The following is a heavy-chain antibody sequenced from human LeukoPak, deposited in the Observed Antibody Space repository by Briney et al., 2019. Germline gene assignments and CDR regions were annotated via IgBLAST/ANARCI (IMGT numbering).Heavy chain of an antibody. V-gene: IGHV4-59*08. CDR2: IYYSGST. D-gene: IGHD5-24*01. Sequence: SENLSLTCTVSGGSISSYYWSWIRQPPGKGLEWIGYIYYSGSTNYNPSLKSRVTISVDTSKNQFSLKLSSVTAADTAVYYCARHTAEKYNWFDRWGQGTLVTVSS. CDR1: GGSISSYY. J-gene: IGHJ5*02. CDR3: ARHTAEKYNWFDR.